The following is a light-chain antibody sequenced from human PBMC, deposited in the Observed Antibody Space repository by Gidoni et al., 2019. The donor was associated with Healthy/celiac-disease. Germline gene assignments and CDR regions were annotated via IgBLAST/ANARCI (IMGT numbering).Light chain of an antibody. V-gene: IGKV1-27*01. J-gene: IGKJ1*01. CDR2: AAS. Sequence: DIQMTHSPSSLSASVGDRVTITCRASQGISNYLAWYQQKPGKVPKLLIYAASTLQSGVPSRCSGSGSGTDFTLTISSLQPEDGATYYCQKYNSAPWTFGQGTKVEIK. CDR1: QGISNY. CDR3: QKYNSAPWT.